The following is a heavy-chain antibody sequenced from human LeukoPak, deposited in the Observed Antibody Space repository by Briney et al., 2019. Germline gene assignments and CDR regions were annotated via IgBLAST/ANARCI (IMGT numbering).Heavy chain of an antibody. CDR3: TRRLDD. Sequence: GGSLRLSCAASGFTFSSYWMNWARQAPGKGLEWVANIKHDESEKNYLDSVKGRFTISRDNAQNSLYLQMNGLRVEDTAVYYCTRRLDDWGQGTLVTVSS. D-gene: IGHD3-16*01. CDR1: GFTFSSYW. J-gene: IGHJ4*02. V-gene: IGHV3-7*01. CDR2: IKHDESEK.